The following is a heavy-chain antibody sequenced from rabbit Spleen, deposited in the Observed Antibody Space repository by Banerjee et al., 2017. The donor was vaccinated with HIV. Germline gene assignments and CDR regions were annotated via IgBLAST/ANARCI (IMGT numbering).Heavy chain of an antibody. V-gene: IGHV1S40*01. J-gene: IGHJ4*01. Sequence: QSLEESGGDLVKPGASLTLTCTASGFSFSSSDYMCWVRQAPGKGLEWISCIAGSNSGFTYSATWAKGRFTVSKTSSTTVTLQMTSLTVADTATYFCARDLAGVIGWNFGWWGPGTLVTVS. CDR2: IAGSNSGFT. D-gene: IGHD4-1*01. CDR1: GFSFSSSDY. CDR3: ARDLAGVIGWNFGW.